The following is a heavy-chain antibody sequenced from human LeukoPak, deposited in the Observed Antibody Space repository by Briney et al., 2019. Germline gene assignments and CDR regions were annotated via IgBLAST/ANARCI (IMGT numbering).Heavy chain of an antibody. J-gene: IGHJ4*02. CDR3: AKSPIVVVARLALDY. D-gene: IGHD3-22*01. Sequence: PGGSLRLSCAASGFTLSSYAMSWVRQAPGKGLGWVSAISGSGGSTYYADSVKGRFTISRDNSKNTLYLQMNSLRAEDTAVYYCAKSPIVVVARLALDYWGQGTLVTVSS. CDR2: ISGSGGST. V-gene: IGHV3-23*01. CDR1: GFTLSSYA.